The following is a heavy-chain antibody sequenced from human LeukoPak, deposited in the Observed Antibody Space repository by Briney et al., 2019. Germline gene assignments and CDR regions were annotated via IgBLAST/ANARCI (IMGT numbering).Heavy chain of an antibody. Sequence: GGSLRLSCAASGFTFSSYAISWVRQAPGKGLEWVSAISGSGGSTYYADSVKGRFTISRDNSKNTLYLQMNSLRGEDTAVYYCAEDMSYYGSGSYYNPSDYWGQGTLVTVSS. V-gene: IGHV3-23*01. CDR2: ISGSGGST. CDR3: AEDMSYYGSGSYYNPSDY. D-gene: IGHD3-10*01. CDR1: GFTFSSYA. J-gene: IGHJ4*02.